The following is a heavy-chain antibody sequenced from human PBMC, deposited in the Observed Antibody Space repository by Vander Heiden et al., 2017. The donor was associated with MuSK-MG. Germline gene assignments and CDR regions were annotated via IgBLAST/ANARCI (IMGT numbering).Heavy chain of an antibody. J-gene: IGHJ3*02. D-gene: IGHD1-26*01. CDR2: IIPIFGIA. CDR3: ARDLRVGATTDAFDI. V-gene: IGHV1-69*17. Sequence: EVKKPGSSVKVSCKASGGTFSSYAISWVRQAPGQGLEWMGGIIPIFGIANYAQKFQGRVTITADKSTSTAYMELSSLRSEDTAVYYCARDLRVGATTDAFDIWGQGTMVTVSS. CDR1: GGTFSSYA.